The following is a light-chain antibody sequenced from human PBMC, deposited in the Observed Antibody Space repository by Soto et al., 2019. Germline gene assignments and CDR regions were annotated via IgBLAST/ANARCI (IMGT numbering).Light chain of an antibody. V-gene: IGKV1-5*01. CDR2: GAS. CDR3: QQYHDYPT. J-gene: IGKJ1*01. Sequence: DIQMTQSPSTLSASVGDRVTITCRASQSISNWLAWYQQRPGKAPNLLIYGASDLETGAPSRFSGRGSGTEFTLTISSLQPDDFATYYCQQYHDYPTFGQGTKVEIK. CDR1: QSISNW.